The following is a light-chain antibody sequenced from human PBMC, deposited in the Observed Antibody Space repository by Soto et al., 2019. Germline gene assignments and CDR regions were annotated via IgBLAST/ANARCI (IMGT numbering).Light chain of an antibody. V-gene: IGLV2-14*01. CDR3: SSYTSSSTLPYV. CDR1: SRDVGGYNY. CDR2: DVS. J-gene: IGLJ1*01. Sequence: QSVLTQTASVSGSPGQLITISCTGTSRDVGGYNYVSWYQQHPGKAPKLMIYDVSNRPSGVSNRFSGSKSGNTASLTISGLQAEDEADYYCSSYTSSSTLPYVFGTGT.